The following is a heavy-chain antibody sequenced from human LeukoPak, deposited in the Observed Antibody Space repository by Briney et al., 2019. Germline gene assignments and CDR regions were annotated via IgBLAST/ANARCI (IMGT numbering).Heavy chain of an antibody. CDR3: ASEEWELPYLDI. D-gene: IGHD1-26*01. Sequence: PGGSLRLSCAASGFTFSSYGMHWVRQAPGKGLEWVAFIRYDGSNKNYADSVKGRFTISRDNSKNTLYLQMNSLRAEDTAVYYCASEEWELPYLDIWGQGTMVTVSS. CDR1: GFTFSSYG. CDR2: IRYDGSNK. J-gene: IGHJ3*02. V-gene: IGHV3-30*02.